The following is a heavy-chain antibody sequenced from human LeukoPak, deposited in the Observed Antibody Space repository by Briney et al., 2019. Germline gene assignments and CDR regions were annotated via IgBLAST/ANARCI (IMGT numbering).Heavy chain of an antibody. CDR3: ARDIGISNSWPYFDF. D-gene: IGHD6-13*01. V-gene: IGHV3-48*04. CDR1: GFIFSTST. J-gene: IGHJ4*02. Sequence: GGSLRLSCAASGFIFSTSTMNWVRQAPGKGLEWISHVSSSSSNIYYADSVRGRFTISRDNAKKSLFLQMNSLRAEDTAVYYCARDIGISNSWPYFDFWGRGTLVTVSS. CDR2: VSSSSSNI.